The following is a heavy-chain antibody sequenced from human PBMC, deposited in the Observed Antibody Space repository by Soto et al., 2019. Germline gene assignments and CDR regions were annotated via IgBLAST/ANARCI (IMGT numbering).Heavy chain of an antibody. CDR1: GFTVSSTY. CDR3: ARGGIGMVRTFDH. J-gene: IGHJ4*02. CDR2: IFSSGES. V-gene: IGHV3-53*01. Sequence: PGGSLRLSCAASGFTVSSTYMSWVRQAPGKGLEWVSIIFSSGESFYADSAKGRFTISRDSSDNTVYLQMNSLKAEDTAVYYCARGGIGMVRTFDHWGQGTLVTVSS. D-gene: IGHD3-10*01.